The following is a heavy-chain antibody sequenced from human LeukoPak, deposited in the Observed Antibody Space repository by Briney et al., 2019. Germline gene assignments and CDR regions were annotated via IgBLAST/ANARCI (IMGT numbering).Heavy chain of an antibody. CDR1: GFTFSSYA. Sequence: GGSLRLSCAASGFTFSSYAMSWVRQAPGKGLEWVSAISGSGGSTYYADSVKGRFTISRDNSKSTLFLQMNSLRAEDTAIYYCATYRQVLLPFEAWGQGTLVTVSS. CDR3: ATYRQVLLPFEA. D-gene: IGHD5-18*01. V-gene: IGHV3-23*01. CDR2: ISGSGGST. J-gene: IGHJ5*02.